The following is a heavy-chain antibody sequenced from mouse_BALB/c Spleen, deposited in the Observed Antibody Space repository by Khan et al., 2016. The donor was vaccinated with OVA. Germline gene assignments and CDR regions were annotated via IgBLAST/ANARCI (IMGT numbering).Heavy chain of an antibody. CDR3: ARKNYYGYAVDY. CDR2: ISYSGST. Sequence: EVQLQESGPGLVKPSQSLSLTCTVTGYSITSNYAWNWIRQFPGNKLEWMGYISYSGSTSYNPSLKSRISITRDTSKNQFFLQLNSVTTEDTATYYWARKNYYGYAVDYWGQGTSVTVSP. V-gene: IGHV3-2*02. CDR1: GYSITSNYA. J-gene: IGHJ4*01. D-gene: IGHD1-1*01.